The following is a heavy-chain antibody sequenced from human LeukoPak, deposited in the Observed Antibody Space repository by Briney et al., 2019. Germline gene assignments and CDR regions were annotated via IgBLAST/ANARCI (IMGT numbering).Heavy chain of an antibody. J-gene: IGHJ3*02. D-gene: IGHD3-22*01. V-gene: IGHV1-69*01. CDR1: LGTLSSYA. CDR2: IIPIFGTA. Sequence: TSVNVSCKASLGTLSSYAISWVRQAPGQGREWMGGIIPIFGTANYAQKFQGRVTITADESTSTAYMELSSLRSEDTAVYYCARDRHYDSSDDAFYIWGQGTMVTVSS. CDR3: ARDRHYDSSDDAFYI.